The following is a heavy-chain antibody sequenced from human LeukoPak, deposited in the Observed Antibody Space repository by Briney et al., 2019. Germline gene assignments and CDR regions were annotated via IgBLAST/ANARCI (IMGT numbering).Heavy chain of an antibody. D-gene: IGHD2-2*01. CDR1: GGTFSSYA. J-gene: IGHJ5*02. V-gene: IGHV1-69*04. CDR2: IIPILGIA. Sequence: AASVTVSCKASGGTFSSYAISWVRQAPGQGLEWMGRIIPILGIANYAQKCQGRVTLTADKSTSTAYMELSSLRSEDTAVYYCARVYCSSTSCYSAIFDPWGQGTLVTVSS. CDR3: ARVYCSSTSCYSAIFDP.